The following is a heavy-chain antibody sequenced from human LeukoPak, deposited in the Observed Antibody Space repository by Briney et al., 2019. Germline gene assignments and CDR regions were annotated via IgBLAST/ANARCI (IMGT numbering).Heavy chain of an antibody. J-gene: IGHJ4*02. CDR3: ARDSSAVGRTDC. Sequence: PSETLSLTCTVSGGPISSGDYYWSSIREPPGTGLEWIGYIYYSGSTYYNPPLKSRVTISIDTSKNQFSLKLNSVTAADTAVYYCARDSSAVGRTDCWGQGTLVTVSS. CDR2: IYYSGST. D-gene: IGHD3-22*01. V-gene: IGHV4-30-4*01. CDR1: GGPISSGDYY.